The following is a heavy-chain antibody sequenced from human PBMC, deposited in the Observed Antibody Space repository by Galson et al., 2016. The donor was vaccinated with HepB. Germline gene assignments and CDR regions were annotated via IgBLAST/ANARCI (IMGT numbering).Heavy chain of an antibody. CDR3: ARVRSGYSGYTNPYYYGMDV. V-gene: IGHV6-1*01. CDR2: TYYKSKWYN. J-gene: IGHJ6*02. CDR1: GDSVPSNSAT. D-gene: IGHD5-12*01. Sequence: CAISGDSVPSNSATWNWIRQSPSRGLEWLGRTYYKSKWYNDYALSVKSRITINPDTSKNQFSLQLNSVTPEDTAVYYCARVRSGYSGYTNPYYYGMDVWGQGTPVTVSS.